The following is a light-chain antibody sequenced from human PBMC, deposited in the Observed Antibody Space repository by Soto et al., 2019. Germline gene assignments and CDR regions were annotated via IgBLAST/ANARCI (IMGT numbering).Light chain of an antibody. CDR3: QQYNSYPWT. J-gene: IGKJ1*01. V-gene: IGKV1-5*03. CDR1: QSISSR. Sequence: DIQMTQSPSTLSASVGDRVTITCRASQSISSRLAWYQQKPGKAPKLLIYKASSLQSGVPSRFSGSGSGTEFTLTISSLQPDDFATYYGQQYNSYPWTVGQGTKVEIK. CDR2: KAS.